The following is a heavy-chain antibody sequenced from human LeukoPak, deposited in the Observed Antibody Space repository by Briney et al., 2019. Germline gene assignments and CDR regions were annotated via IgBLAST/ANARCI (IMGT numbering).Heavy chain of an antibody. Sequence: AGGSLRLSCAASGFSFSNHWMSWVRQAPGKGLEWVASINLDGTDKYYVDAVKGRFTISRDNAKNSLFLEMNNLRATDTAVYYCVRNGGSLDYWGQGTLVIVSS. D-gene: IGHD2-15*01. CDR2: INLDGTDK. V-gene: IGHV3-7*01. J-gene: IGHJ4*02. CDR3: VRNGGSLDY. CDR1: GFSFSNHW.